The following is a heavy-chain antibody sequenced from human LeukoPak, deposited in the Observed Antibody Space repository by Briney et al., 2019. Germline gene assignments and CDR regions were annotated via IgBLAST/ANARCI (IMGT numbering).Heavy chain of an antibody. CDR1: GFTFSSYA. J-gene: IGHJ4*02. CDR2: ISGSGGST. CDR3: ARGGAHWGYDY. D-gene: IGHD3-16*01. V-gene: IGHV3-23*01. Sequence: GGSLRLSCAASGFTFSSYAMSWVRQAPGKGLEWVSAISGSGGSTYYADSVKGRFTISRDNAKNSLYLQLNSLRAEDTAVYYCARGGAHWGYDYWGQGTLVTVSS.